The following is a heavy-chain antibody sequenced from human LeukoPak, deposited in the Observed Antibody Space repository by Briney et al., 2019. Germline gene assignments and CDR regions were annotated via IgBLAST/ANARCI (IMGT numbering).Heavy chain of an antibody. CDR3: AREDGLSGYYYGMDV. J-gene: IGHJ6*02. CDR1: GGSISSYY. Sequence: LETLSLTCTVSGGSISSYYWSWIRQPAGKGLEWIGRIYTSGSTNYNPSLKSRVTMSVDTSKNQFSLKLSSVTAADTAVYYCAREDGLSGYYYGMDVWGQGTTVTVSS. CDR2: IYTSGST. V-gene: IGHV4-4*07. D-gene: IGHD5-24*01.